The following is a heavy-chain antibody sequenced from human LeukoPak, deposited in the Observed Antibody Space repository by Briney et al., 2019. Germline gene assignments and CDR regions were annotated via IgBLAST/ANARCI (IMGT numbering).Heavy chain of an antibody. Sequence: GGSLRLSCAASGFPFSSYGMNWVRQAPGKGLEWVSYINSGGSNTFYADSVKGRFTISRDNTKNTLYLQMNSLRAEDTAVYYCAKDRPSYSGYDYEGYWGQGTLVAVSS. D-gene: IGHD5-12*01. CDR1: GFPFSSYG. CDR2: INSGGSNT. V-gene: IGHV3-48*03. J-gene: IGHJ4*02. CDR3: AKDRPSYSGYDYEGY.